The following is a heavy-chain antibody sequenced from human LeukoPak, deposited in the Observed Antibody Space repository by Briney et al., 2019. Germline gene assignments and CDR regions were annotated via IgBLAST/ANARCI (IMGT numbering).Heavy chain of an antibody. J-gene: IGHJ4*02. V-gene: IGHV3-30*04. Sequence: GGSLRLSCAASGFTFSSYAMHWVRKAPGKGLELVAVISYDGSNKYYADSVKGRFTISRDNSKNTLYLQMNSLRAEDTAVYYCARDLEVAAAGTPGDYWAREPWSPSPQ. CDR2: ISYDGSNK. CDR3: ARDLEVAAAGTPGDY. D-gene: IGHD6-13*01. CDR1: GFTFSSYA.